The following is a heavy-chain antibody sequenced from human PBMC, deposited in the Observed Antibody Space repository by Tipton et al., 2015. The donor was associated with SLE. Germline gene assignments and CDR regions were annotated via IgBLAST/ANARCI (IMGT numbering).Heavy chain of an antibody. J-gene: IGHJ6*02. CDR1: GFTFSSYA. CDR3: ARETAGYSYYGMDV. V-gene: IGHV3-30-3*01. Sequence: SLRLSCAASGFTFSSYAMHWVRQAPGKGLEWVAVISYDGSNKYYADSVKGRFTISRDNSKNTLYLQMNSLRAEDTAVYYCARETAGYSYYGMDVWGQGTTVTVSS. D-gene: IGHD6-13*01. CDR2: ISYDGSNK.